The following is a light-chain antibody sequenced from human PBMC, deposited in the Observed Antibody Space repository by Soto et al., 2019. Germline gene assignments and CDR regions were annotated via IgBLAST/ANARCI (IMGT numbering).Light chain of an antibody. Sequence: VLFQVTSGCAPPGQRFTISCSAGISNIGSNPVYWHQHFPGTAPKLLVYRNNQRPSGVPDRFSDSKSGTSAFLAISGLRSEDEADYYCAAWDDRMSAYVFGTGTKVTVL. CDR3: AAWDDRMSAYV. CDR1: ISNIGSNP. J-gene: IGLJ1*01. CDR2: RNN. V-gene: IGLV1-47*01.